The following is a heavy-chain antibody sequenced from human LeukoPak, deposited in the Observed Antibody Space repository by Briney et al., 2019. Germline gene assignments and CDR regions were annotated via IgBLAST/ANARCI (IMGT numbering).Heavy chain of an antibody. CDR1: GFTFSSYG. CDR3: ARAGYSSTPWAYGMDV. CDR2: IWYDGSNK. J-gene: IGHJ6*02. Sequence: GRSLRLSCAASGFTFSSYGMHWVRQAPGKGLEWVAVIWYDGSNKYHADSVKGRFTISRDNSKNTLYLRMNGLRVGDTAVYYCARAGYSSTPWAYGMDVWGQGTTVTVSS. D-gene: IGHD6-13*01. V-gene: IGHV3-33*01.